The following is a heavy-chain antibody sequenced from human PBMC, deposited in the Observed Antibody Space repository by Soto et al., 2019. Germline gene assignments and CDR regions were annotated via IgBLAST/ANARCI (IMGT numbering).Heavy chain of an antibody. J-gene: IGHJ4*02. CDR2: IYTGGNT. V-gene: IGHV3-53*01. CDR3: ATSYTSSWYYFDY. Sequence: GGSLRLSCAASGFTVSSNYMSWVRQAPGKGLEWVSIIYTGGNTYYRDSVKGRFTLSRDNSKNTVYLQMNSLRAEDTAVYYCATSYTSSWYYFDYWGQGTPVTVSS. CDR1: GFTVSSNY. D-gene: IGHD6-13*01.